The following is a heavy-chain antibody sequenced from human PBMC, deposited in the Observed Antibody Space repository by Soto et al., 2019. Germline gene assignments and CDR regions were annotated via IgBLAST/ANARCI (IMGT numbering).Heavy chain of an antibody. CDR1: GGSISSYP. CDR2: IYYSGST. Sequence: SGTLSLTCAVSGGSISSYPWSWIRQPPGKGLEWIGYIYYSGSTNYNPSLKSRVTISVDTSKNQFSLKLSSVTAAYTAVYYCARVGRSYCGGDCYFSRTNWFDPWGQGTLVTVSS. D-gene: IGHD2-21*02. J-gene: IGHJ5*02. V-gene: IGHV4-59*12. CDR3: ARVGRSYCGGDCYFSRTNWFDP.